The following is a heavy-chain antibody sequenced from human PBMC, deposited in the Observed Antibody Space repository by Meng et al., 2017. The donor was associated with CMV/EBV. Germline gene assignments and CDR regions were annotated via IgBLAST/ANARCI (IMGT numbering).Heavy chain of an antibody. CDR3: ASIAAPGSESDF. Sequence: GESLKISCAASGFTFSSYWMHWVRQAPGKGLVWVSRINSDGSSTSYADSVKGRFTISRDNAKNTLYLQMNSLRAEDTAVYYCASIAAPGSESDFWGQGTLVTVSS. V-gene: IGHV3-74*01. CDR1: GFTFSSYW. J-gene: IGHJ4*02. CDR2: INSDGSST. D-gene: IGHD6-13*01.